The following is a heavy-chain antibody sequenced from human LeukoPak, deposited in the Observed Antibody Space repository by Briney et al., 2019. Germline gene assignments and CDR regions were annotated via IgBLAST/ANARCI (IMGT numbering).Heavy chain of an antibody. CDR3: AYTSTVVTPFDS. Sequence: SGPTLVKPTQTLTLTCTFSGFSLSTTGVGVGWIRQPPGKALEWLALIYWDADKRYNSSLKRRLTIIKDTSKNQVVLTLTDLDPLDTATYYCAYTSTVVTPFDSWGQGILVTVSS. V-gene: IGHV2-5*02. CDR1: GFSLSTTGVG. CDR2: IYWDADK. D-gene: IGHD4-23*01. J-gene: IGHJ4*02.